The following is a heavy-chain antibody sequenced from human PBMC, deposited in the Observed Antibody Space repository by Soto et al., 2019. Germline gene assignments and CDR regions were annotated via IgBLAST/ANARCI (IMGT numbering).Heavy chain of an antibody. V-gene: IGHV3-7*03. CDR2: IKEDGSEK. J-gene: IGHJ4*02. Sequence: LRLSCAASGITFSRYWMTWVRQAPGRGLEWVANIKEDGSEKHYVDSVKGRFTISRDNAKNSLYLQMNSLRAEDTAVYYCARHLYDILTGYSVGIFDYWGQGTLVTVSS. CDR3: ARHLYDILTGYSVGIFDY. D-gene: IGHD3-9*01. CDR1: GITFSRYW.